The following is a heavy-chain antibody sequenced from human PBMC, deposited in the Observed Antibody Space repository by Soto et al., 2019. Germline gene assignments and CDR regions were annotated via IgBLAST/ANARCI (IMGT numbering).Heavy chain of an antibody. CDR2: INSDETIT. CDR3: VCFECGRTAVVTAMEANGY. J-gene: IGHJ4*02. D-gene: IGHD2-21*02. Sequence: GGSLRLSCAASGFTLSNYWMHWVRQSPGKGLVWVSRINSDETITSYADSVKGRFTISRDNAKNTLYLQMSSLRVEDTALYYCVCFECGRTAVVTAMEANGYWGQGTLVTVSS. CDR1: GFTLSNYW. V-gene: IGHV3-74*01.